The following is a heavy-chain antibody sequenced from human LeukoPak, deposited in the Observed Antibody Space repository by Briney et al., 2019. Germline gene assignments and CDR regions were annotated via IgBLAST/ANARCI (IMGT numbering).Heavy chain of an antibody. D-gene: IGHD3-16*01. CDR1: GCKFSSFS. Sequence: GGSLRLSCTASGCKFSSFSMNWARQAPGRGLEWLSYISSTSSAIYYADSVKGRFTISRDNAKNSLYLQMDSLRAEDTAIYYCARVIGSYGDSAYWGQGTLVTVSS. V-gene: IGHV3-48*04. CDR2: ISSTSSAI. J-gene: IGHJ4*02. CDR3: ARVIGSYGDSAY.